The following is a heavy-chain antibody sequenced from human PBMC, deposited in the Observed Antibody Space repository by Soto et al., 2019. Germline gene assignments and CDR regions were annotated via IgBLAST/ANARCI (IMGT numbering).Heavy chain of an antibody. CDR3: GSGWYGSRIDY. CDR1: GGTFSSYA. V-gene: IGHV1-69*01. D-gene: IGHD6-19*01. J-gene: IGHJ4*02. CDR2: IIPIFGTA. Sequence: QVQLVQSGAEVKKPGSSVKVSCKASGGTFSSYAISWVRQDPGQGLEWMGGIIPIFGTANYAQKFQGSVTITADESRSTGYMVLSSLRSEDTAVYYCGSGWYGSRIDYWCQGTLVTVSS.